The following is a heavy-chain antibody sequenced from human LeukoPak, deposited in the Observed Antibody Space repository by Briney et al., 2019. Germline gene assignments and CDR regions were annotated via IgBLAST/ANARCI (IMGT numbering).Heavy chain of an antibody. CDR1: GGTFSSYA. J-gene: IGHJ6*02. D-gene: IGHD3-3*01. CDR2: IIPIFGTA. CDR3: ARYLSNDFWTYYYYGMDV. V-gene: IGHV1-69*13. Sequence: ASVKVSCKASGGTFSSYAISWARQAPGQGLEWMGGIIPIFGTANYAQKFQGRVTITADESTSTAYMELSSLRSEDTAVYYCARYLSNDFWTYYYYGMDVWGQGTTVTVSS.